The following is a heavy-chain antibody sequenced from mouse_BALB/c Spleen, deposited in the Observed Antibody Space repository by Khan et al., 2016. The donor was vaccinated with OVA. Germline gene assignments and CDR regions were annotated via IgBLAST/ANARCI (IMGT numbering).Heavy chain of an antibody. CDR1: GYTFTSYT. V-gene: IGHV1-4*01. D-gene: IGHD2-14*01. CDR3: VREGAYHRSDGWFAY. CDR2: INPSNDYT. Sequence: QLQQSRAELARPGASVKMSCKASGYTFTSYTIHWVRQRPGQAPEWIGHINPSNDYTNYNQNFKDKATLIVDKSSTTAYMQLSSLTSEDSAVYDCVREGAYHRSDGWFAYWGQGTLVTVSA. J-gene: IGHJ3*01.